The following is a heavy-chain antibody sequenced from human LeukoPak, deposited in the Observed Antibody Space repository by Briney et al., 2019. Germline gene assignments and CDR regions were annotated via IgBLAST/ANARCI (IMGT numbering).Heavy chain of an antibody. CDR3: AKKAQYNGNYPLDY. Sequence: GGSLRLSCAASGFTFASYSMSWVRQAPGKGLEWVSGTSDRGDYTYYADSVKGRFTISRDNSKNTLYLQMNSLRAEDTALYFCAKKAQYNGNYPLDYWGQGTLVTVSS. CDR1: GFTFASYS. J-gene: IGHJ4*02. D-gene: IGHD1-26*01. V-gene: IGHV3-23*01. CDR2: TSDRGDYT.